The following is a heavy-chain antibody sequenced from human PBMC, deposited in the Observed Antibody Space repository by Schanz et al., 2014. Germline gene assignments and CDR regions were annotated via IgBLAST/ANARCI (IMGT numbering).Heavy chain of an antibody. V-gene: IGHV3-23*01. CDR1: GFAVDNYY. J-gene: IGHJ2*01. Sequence: EVQLLESGGGLVQPGGSPRLSCAASGFAVDNYYMSCVRQAPGRGLEWVSAISGSGGSTYYADSVKGRFTISRDNSKNTLFLQMSSLRVDDMAVYYCGRAGTGMAGWYFELWGHGTLVTVSS. CDR2: ISGSGGST. D-gene: IGHD5-18*01. CDR3: GRAGTGMAGWYFEL.